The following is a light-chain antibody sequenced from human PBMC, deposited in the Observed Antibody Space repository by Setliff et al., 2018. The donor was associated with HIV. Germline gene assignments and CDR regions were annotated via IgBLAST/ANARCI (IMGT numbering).Light chain of an antibody. CDR2: DVT. CDR3: CSYAGTYTLV. V-gene: IGLV2-11*01. CDR1: RSDIGTYDL. J-gene: IGLJ2*01. Sequence: QSALTQPASVSGSPGQSSTISCTGTRSDIGTYDLVSWYRQYPGKAPKLIIYDVTKRPSGVPDRFSGSKSGNTASLTISGLQAEDEADYHCCSYAGTYTLVFGGGTKVTVL.